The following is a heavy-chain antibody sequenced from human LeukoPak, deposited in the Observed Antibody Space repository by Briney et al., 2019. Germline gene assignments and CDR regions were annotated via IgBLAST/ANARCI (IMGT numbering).Heavy chain of an antibody. CDR3: ARVMAGVLEVNAFDI. J-gene: IGHJ3*02. CDR1: GGSISRYS. CDR2: IYYSGNT. V-gene: IGHV4-59*01. Sequence: PSETLSLTCTVSGGSISRYSWSWIRQPPGKGLEWIGYIYYSGNTNYSPSLKSRVTISIDTSKNQFSLKLSSVTAVDTAVYYCARVMAGVLEVNAFDIWGQGTMVTVSS. D-gene: IGHD6-19*01.